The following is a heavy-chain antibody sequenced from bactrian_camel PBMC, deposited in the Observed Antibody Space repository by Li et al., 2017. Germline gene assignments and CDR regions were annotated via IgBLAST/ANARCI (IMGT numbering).Heavy chain of an antibody. CDR2: VSWSGDST. J-gene: IGHJ7*01. Sequence: HVQLLKSGGVLVNPVGSLKLSCALSGYRYNTSCMGWYRQAPGKGLEWVSSVSWSGDSTKNADSVKGRFTITRDNVQKKVFLQMNNLKREDTAVFFSSRRRH. V-gene: IGHV3S60*01. CDR1: GYRYNTSC.